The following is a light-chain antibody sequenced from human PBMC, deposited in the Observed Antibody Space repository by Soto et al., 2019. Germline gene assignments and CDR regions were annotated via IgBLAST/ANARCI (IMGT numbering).Light chain of an antibody. V-gene: IGKV1-39*01. CDR2: DAS. CDR3: QQSYSTPPWT. Sequence: DIQLTQSPSTLSASVGDRVTITCRASQTISNWLAWYQQRPGKAPQLLISDASRLESGVPSRFSGSGSGTDFTLTISSLQPEDFATYYCQQSYSTPPWTFGQGTKVDNK. CDR1: QTISNW. J-gene: IGKJ1*01.